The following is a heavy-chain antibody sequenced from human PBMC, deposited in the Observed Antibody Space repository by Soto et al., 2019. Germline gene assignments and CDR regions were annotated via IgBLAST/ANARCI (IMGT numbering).Heavy chain of an antibody. J-gene: IGHJ5*02. D-gene: IGHD3-3*01. CDR2: ISAYNGNT. CDR1: GYTFTNYG. V-gene: IGHV1-18*01. CDR3: ARYDFWSGYSGVTGWFDP. Sequence: RASVKVSCKASGYTFTNYGITWVRQAPGQGLEWMGWISAYNGNTHYTQRLQGRVTMTTDTSTSTAYMELRSLRSDDTAVYYCARYDFWSGYSGVTGWFDPWGQGTLVTVSS.